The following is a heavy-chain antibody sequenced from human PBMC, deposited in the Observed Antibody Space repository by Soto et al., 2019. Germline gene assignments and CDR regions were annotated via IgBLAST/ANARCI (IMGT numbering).Heavy chain of an antibody. D-gene: IGHD1-1*01. CDR1: GYAFSDYY. CDR3: AREPATAKTEGVDF. V-gene: IGHV1-2*02. Sequence: GGSVKGFWKASGYAFSDYYIHFVRQAPGQGLEWMGWINPNSGGTKYAPKFQGGVTMTRDTSITTAYMELSRLRPGDTAVYYCAREPATAKTEGVDFWGQGTLVTVSS. J-gene: IGHJ4*02. CDR2: INPNSGGT.